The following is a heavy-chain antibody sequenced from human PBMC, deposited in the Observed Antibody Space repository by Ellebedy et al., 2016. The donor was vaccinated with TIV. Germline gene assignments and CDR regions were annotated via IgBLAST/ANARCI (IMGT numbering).Heavy chain of an antibody. CDR1: GGSISSSDYY. Sequence: MPSETLSLTCTVSGGSISSSDYYWSWIRQPPGRGLGWIGYIYYSGSTYYKPSLKSRVTISIDTSKNQFSLKLSSVTAADTAVYFCARDRDGSGYKPTFDSWGQGTLVTVSS. CDR3: ARDRDGSGYKPTFDS. J-gene: IGHJ4*02. D-gene: IGHD3-22*01. V-gene: IGHV4-30-4*01. CDR2: IYYSGST.